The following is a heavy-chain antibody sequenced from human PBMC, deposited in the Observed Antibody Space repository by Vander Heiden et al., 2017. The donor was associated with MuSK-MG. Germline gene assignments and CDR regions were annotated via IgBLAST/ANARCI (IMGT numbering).Heavy chain of an antibody. Sequence: EMQLLESGGTLVQPGGSLRLSCVVSGFTFSDYAMNWVRQAPGKGLEWVSGITGGGGDIYYADSVRGRFTISRDNSQNMLYLQMRSLRAEDTAIYYCAKDEAAGLAVAGDSWGQGTLVTVSS. V-gene: IGHV3-23*01. CDR1: GFTFSDYA. D-gene: IGHD6-19*01. CDR2: ITGGGGDI. J-gene: IGHJ4*02. CDR3: AKDEAAGLAVAGDS.